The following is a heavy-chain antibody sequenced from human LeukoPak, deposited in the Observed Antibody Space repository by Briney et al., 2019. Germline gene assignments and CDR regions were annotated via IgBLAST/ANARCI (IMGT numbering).Heavy chain of an antibody. J-gene: IGHJ2*01. D-gene: IGHD1-26*01. V-gene: IGHV4-59*01. CDR2: IYYSGST. CDR3: ATDLVGATGWYFDL. CDR1: GGFINYYY. Sequence: SETLSLTCTVSGGFINYYYWSWIRQPPGKGLEWIRYIYYSGSTHYNPSLKSRVTISVDTSKNQFSLKLSSVTAADTAVYYCATDLVGATGWYFDLWGRGTLVTVSS.